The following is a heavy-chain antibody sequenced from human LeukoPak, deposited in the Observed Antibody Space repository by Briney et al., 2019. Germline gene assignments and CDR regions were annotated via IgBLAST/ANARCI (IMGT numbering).Heavy chain of an antibody. D-gene: IGHD4-17*01. CDR2: INPSGGST. J-gene: IGHJ4*02. CDR1: GYTFTSYY. CDR3: ARAEYGDYADY. Sequence: GASVKVSCKASGYTFTSYYMHWVRQAPGQGLEWMGIINPSGGSTSYAQKFQGRVTMTRDTSISTAYMELSRLRSDDTAVYYCARAEYGDYADYWGQGTLVTVSS. V-gene: IGHV1-46*01.